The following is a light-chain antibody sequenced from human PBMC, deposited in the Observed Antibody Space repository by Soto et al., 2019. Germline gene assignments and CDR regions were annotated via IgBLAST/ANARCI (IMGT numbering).Light chain of an antibody. CDR3: QSYDTSPSGLYV. CDR2: GNN. V-gene: IGLV1-40*01. CDR1: SSNIGAGSD. J-gene: IGLJ1*01. Sequence: QSVLTQPPSVSGAPGQRVTISCTGSSSNIGAGSDVHWYQQLPGTAPKLLIYGNNNRPSGVPDRFSGSKSGTSASLAITGLQAEDEADYYCQSYDTSPSGLYVFGTGTKVTVL.